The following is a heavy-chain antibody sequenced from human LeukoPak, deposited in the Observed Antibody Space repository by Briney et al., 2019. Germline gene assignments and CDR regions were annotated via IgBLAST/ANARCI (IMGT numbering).Heavy chain of an antibody. CDR2: IRSKAYGGTT. CDR1: GFTFGDYA. CDR3: TRLRLEKRDYYGSGSYFDY. V-gene: IGHV3-49*04. D-gene: IGHD3-10*01. J-gene: IGHJ4*02. Sequence: GGSLRLSCTASGFTFGDYAMSWVRQAPGKGLEWVGFIRSKAYGGTTEYAASVKGGFTISRDDSKSIAYLQMNSLKAEDTAVYYCTRLRLEKRDYYGSGSYFDYWGQGTLVTVSS.